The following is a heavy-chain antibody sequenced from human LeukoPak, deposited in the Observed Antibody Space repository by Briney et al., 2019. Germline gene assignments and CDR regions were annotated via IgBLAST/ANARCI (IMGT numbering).Heavy chain of an antibody. D-gene: IGHD3-10*01. CDR2: IYYSGST. Sequence: RPSETLSLTCTVSGGSISSSSYYWGWIRQPPGKGLEWIGSIYYSGSTYYNPSLKSRVTISVDTSKNQFSLKLSSVTAADTAVYYCARDTYYYGSGTYYFNYWGQGTLVTVSS. J-gene: IGHJ4*02. CDR3: ARDTYYYGSGTYYFNY. V-gene: IGHV4-39*07. CDR1: GGSISSSSYY.